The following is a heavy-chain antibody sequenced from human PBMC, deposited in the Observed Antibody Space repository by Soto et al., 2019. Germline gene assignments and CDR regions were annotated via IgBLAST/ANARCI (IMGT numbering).Heavy chain of an antibody. V-gene: IGHV1-3*04. CDR3: ARAISGYVT. D-gene: IGHD5-12*01. CDR1: GITYTTYA. Sequence: QVQLVQSGAEVKKPGASVKVSCKASGITYTTYAIHWVRQAPGQGLEWMGWINTGNGNTRYSQRFQGRVTLTMDTSASTAYMDLSSLTSEDTAVYYCARAISGYVTWGQGTLITVSS. J-gene: IGHJ5*02. CDR2: INTGNGNT.